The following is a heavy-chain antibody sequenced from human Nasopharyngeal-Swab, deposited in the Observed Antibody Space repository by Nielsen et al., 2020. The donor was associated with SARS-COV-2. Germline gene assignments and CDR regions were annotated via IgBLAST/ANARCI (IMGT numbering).Heavy chain of an antibody. CDR2: LKQGGSET. J-gene: IGHJ4*02. CDR3: AKDNNDFGSGYYFPFFFDN. Sequence: GEPPKISCAVSGSHSSSYSMSWVRQAPGKGLEWLATLKQGGSETFYVASVKGRFTISRDNAKRSLYLQLDSLRPEDTGFYFCAKDNNDFGSGYYFPFFFDNWGQGTLVTVSS. V-gene: IGHV3-7*03. D-gene: IGHD3-3*01. CDR1: GSHSSSYS.